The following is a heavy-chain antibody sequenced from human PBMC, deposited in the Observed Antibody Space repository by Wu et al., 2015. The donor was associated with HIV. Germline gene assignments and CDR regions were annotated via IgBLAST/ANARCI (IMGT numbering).Heavy chain of an antibody. V-gene: IGHV1-8*01. CDR2: MNPNSGNT. D-gene: IGHD3-10*01. CDR1: GYTFTSYD. CDR3: ARVIVITMDRGPRDLWFDP. J-gene: IGHJ5*02. Sequence: QVQLVQSGAEVKKPGASVKVSCKASGYTFTSYDINWVRQATGQGLEWMGWMNPNSGNTGYAQKFQGRVTMTRNTSINTAYMELSSLRSDDTAIYYCARVIVITMDRGPRDLWFDPWGQGTLVTVSS.